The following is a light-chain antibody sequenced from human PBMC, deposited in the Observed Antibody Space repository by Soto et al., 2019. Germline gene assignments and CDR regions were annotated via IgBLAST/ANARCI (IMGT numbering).Light chain of an antibody. V-gene: IGKV3-20*01. CDR2: GAS. Sequence: DILLTQSPCTLSTSPGDRATISCRASQSLISSSLAWYQQKPGQAPKLLISGASSRAAGIPDRFSGSGSGTDFTLTISRLEPEDFAVYYCQQYDSSSRPFGQGTKVDIK. J-gene: IGKJ1*01. CDR3: QQYDSSSRP. CDR1: QSLISSS.